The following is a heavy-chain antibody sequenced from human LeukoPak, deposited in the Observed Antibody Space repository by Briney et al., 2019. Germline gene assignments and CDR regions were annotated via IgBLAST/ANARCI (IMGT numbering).Heavy chain of an antibody. V-gene: IGHV3-21*01. CDR3: GSLAKINNWNDADY. D-gene: IGHD1-1*01. CDR2: ISSSSSYI. Sequence: GGSLRLSCAASGFTFSSYSMNWVRQAPGKGLEWVSSISSSSSYIYYADSVKGRFTISRDNAKNSLYLQMNSLRAEDTAVYYCGSLAKINNWNDADYWGQGTLVTVSS. J-gene: IGHJ4*02. CDR1: GFTFSSYS.